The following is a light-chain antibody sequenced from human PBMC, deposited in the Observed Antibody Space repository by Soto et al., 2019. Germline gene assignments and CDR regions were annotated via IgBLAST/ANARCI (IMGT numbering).Light chain of an antibody. V-gene: IGKV1-5*03. CDR3: QQYNSYSPLT. CDR2: KAS. J-gene: IGKJ4*01. CDR1: QTISSW. Sequence: DIQMTQSPSTLSASVGDRVTITCLASQTISSWLAWYQQKPGKAPNLLIYKASRLETGVPSRFSGSGSGTEFTLTISFLQPDDFATYYCQQYNSYSPLTFGGGTKVDIK.